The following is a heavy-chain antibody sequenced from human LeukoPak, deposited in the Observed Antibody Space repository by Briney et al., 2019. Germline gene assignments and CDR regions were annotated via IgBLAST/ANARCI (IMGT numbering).Heavy chain of an antibody. CDR1: GGSFSGYY. Sequence: SETLSLTCAVYGGSFSGYYWSWIRQPPGKGLEWIGEINHSGSTNYNPSLKSRVTISVDTSKNQFSLKLSSVTAADTAVYYCARATRRDGYNLYYYYYGMDVWGQGTTVTVSS. CDR3: ARATRRDGYNLYYYYYGMDV. V-gene: IGHV4-34*01. CDR2: INHSGST. J-gene: IGHJ6*02. D-gene: IGHD5-24*01.